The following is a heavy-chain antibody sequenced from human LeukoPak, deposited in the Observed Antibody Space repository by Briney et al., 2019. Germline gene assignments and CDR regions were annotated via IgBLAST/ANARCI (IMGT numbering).Heavy chain of an antibody. CDR3: ARFRRGLTTVTSYYFDY. Sequence: ASVKVSCKASGYTFTGYYMHWVRQAPGQGLEWMGWINPNSGGTNYAQKSQGRVTMTRDTSISTAYMELSRLRSDDTAVYYCARFRRGLTTVTSYYFDYWGQGTLVTVSS. J-gene: IGHJ4*02. V-gene: IGHV1-2*02. CDR2: INPNSGGT. D-gene: IGHD4-17*01. CDR1: GYTFTGYY.